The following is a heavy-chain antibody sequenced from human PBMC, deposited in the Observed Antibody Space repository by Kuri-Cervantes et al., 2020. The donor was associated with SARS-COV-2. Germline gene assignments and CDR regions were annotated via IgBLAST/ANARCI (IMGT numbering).Heavy chain of an antibody. CDR2: ISAYNGNT. Sequence: ASVKVSCKASGGTFSSYGISWVRQAPGQGLEWMGWISAYNGNTNYAQKPQGRVTMTTDTSTSTAYMELRSLRSDDTAVYYCARDPDFWSGYYDFDYWGQGTLVTVSS. D-gene: IGHD3-3*01. CDR3: ARDPDFWSGYYDFDY. CDR1: GGTFSSYG. V-gene: IGHV1-18*01. J-gene: IGHJ4*02.